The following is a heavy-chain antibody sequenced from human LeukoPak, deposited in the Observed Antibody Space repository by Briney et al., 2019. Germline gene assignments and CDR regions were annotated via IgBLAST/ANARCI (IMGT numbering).Heavy chain of an antibody. V-gene: IGHV4-4*02. CDR1: GGSISSSNW. CDR2: IYHSGST. D-gene: IGHD6-13*01. J-gene: IGHJ4*02. CDR3: ARGEGRSWYPYYFDY. Sequence: PSGTLSLTCAVSGGSISSSNWWSWVRQPPGKGLEWIGEIYHSGSTNYNPSLKSRVTVSVDKSKNQFSLKLSSVTAADTAVYYCARGEGRSWYPYYFDYWGQGTLVTVSS.